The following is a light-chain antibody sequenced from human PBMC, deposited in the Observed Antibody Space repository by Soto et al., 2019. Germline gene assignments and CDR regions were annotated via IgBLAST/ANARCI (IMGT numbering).Light chain of an antibody. CDR1: QGIRHD. CDR3: QHYNSYSEA. J-gene: IGKJ1*01. Sequence: DIHMTQSPSSLAASVGDRVTITCRARQGIRHDSCWYQQTPGKAPKRLIYSASSVQSGVPSRFSGSGSGTEFPLTISILQPDDFATYCCQHYNSYSEAFGQGTKVDIK. CDR2: SAS. V-gene: IGKV1-17*01.